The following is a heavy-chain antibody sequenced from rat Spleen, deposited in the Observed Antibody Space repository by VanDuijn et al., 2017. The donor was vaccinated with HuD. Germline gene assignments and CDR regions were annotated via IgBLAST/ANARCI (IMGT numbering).Heavy chain of an antibody. CDR1: GFTFSNYY. Sequence: EVQLVESGGGLVQPGRSLKLSCAASGFTFSNYYMAWVRQAPTKGLEWVAYITSSGGTTHYRDSVKGRFTISRDTAQNILYLQMNSPRSEDTATYYCTRSDYSSYIYSNWFAYWGQGTLVTVSS. CDR2: ITSSGGTT. CDR3: TRSDYSSYIYSNWFAY. J-gene: IGHJ3*01. V-gene: IGHV5-27*01. D-gene: IGHD1-2*01.